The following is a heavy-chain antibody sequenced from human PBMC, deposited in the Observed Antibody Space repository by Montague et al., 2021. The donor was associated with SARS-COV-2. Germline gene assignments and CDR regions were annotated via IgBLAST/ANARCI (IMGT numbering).Heavy chain of an antibody. CDR2: SYHSGTT. J-gene: IGHJ4*02. D-gene: IGHD3-10*01. Sequence: SETLSLTSTVSGYSINSNYYWGWIRQPPGKGLEWIGCSYHSGTTXYHPSLKSRVTISLDTSNNHFSLKVTSVTAADTAVYYCARAPYYGPGKPYQFDYWGRGTLVTVSS. V-gene: IGHV4-38-2*02. CDR3: ARAPYYGPGKPYQFDY. CDR1: GYSINSNYY.